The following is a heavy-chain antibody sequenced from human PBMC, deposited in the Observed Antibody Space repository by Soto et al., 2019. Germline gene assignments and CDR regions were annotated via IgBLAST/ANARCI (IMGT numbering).Heavy chain of an antibody. CDR3: ARGGSERDY. Sequence: EVQLVESGGGLVQPGGSLRLSCAASGFTFSGYWMTWVRQAPGKGLEWVANIKEDGSEKNYVDYVEGLFTISRDNAKNYLYLQINRRRADDTAVYYCARGGSERDYGGKGSLGPVSS. CDR2: IKEDGSEK. J-gene: IGHJ4*02. D-gene: IGHD3-16*01. CDR1: GFTFSGYW. V-gene: IGHV3-7*01.